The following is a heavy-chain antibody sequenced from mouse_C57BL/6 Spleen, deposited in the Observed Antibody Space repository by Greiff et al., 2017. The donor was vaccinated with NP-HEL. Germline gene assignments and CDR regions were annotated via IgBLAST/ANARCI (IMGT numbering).Heavy chain of an antibody. CDR1: GFTFSSYG. CDR3: ARQDYSNFYFDY. V-gene: IGHV5-6*01. J-gene: IGHJ2*01. Sequence: EVQLVESGGDLVKPGGSLKLSCAASGFTFSSYGMSWVRQTPDKRLEWVATISSGGSYTYYPDSVKGRFTISRDNAKNTLYLQMSSLKSEDTAMYYCARQDYSNFYFDYWGQGTTLTVSS. CDR2: ISSGGSYT. D-gene: IGHD2-5*01.